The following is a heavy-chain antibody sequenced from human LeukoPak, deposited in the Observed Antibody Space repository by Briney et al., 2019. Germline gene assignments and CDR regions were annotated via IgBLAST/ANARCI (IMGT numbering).Heavy chain of an antibody. V-gene: IGHV4-39*01. J-gene: IGHJ4*02. CDR1: GGSISSSSYY. CDR2: IYYSGRT. D-gene: IGHD3-9*01. Sequence: PSETLSLTCTVSGGSISSSSYYWGWIRQPPGKGLEWIGSIYYSGRTDYNPSLKSRVTIPVDTSKNQFSLKLSSVTAADTAVYYCARHGPGDYDILTGYYGYPYYFDYWGQGTLVTVSS. CDR3: ARHGPGDYDILTGYYGYPYYFDY.